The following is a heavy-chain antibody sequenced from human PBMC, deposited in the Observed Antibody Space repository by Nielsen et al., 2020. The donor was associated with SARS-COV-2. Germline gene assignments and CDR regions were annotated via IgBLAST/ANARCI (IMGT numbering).Heavy chain of an antibody. V-gene: IGHV1-69*06. Sequence: SVKVSCKASGGTFSSYAISWVRQAPGQGLEWMGGIIPIFGTANYAQKFQGRVTITADKSTSTAYMELSSLRSEDTAVYYCARGVRHIVVVTAGYFDYWGQGTLVTVSS. CDR3: ARGVRHIVVVTAGYFDY. CDR2: IIPIFGTA. CDR1: GGTFSSYA. J-gene: IGHJ4*02. D-gene: IGHD2-21*02.